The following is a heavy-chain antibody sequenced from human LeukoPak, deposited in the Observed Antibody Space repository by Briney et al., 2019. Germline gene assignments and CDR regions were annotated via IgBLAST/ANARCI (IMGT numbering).Heavy chain of an antibody. CDR3: AKSRCTSVDCYTFDS. Sequence: PGGSLRLSCAASGFSFNTYNMNWVRQAPGKGLEWVSYIGSSSNNIYYADSVKGRFTISRDNAKNSLSLQMNSLRAEDTAVYYCAKSRCTSVDCYTFDSWGRGTLVTVSS. V-gene: IGHV3-21*01. CDR1: GFSFNTYN. J-gene: IGHJ4*02. D-gene: IGHD2-2*02. CDR2: IGSSSNNI.